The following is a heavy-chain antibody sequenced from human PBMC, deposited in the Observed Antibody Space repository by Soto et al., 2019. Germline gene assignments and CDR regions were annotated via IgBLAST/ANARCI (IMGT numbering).Heavy chain of an antibody. D-gene: IGHD5-18*01. CDR3: AKDQGGHCYSYGYSFNY. V-gene: IGHV3-23*01. Sequence: GGSLRLSCAASGFTFSSYAMSWVRQAPGKGLEWVSGISGSGGSTYYADSVKGRFTISRDNSKNTLYLQMNSLRAEDTAVYYCAKDQGGHCYSYGYSFNYWGQGTLVTV. CDR2: ISGSGGST. J-gene: IGHJ4*02. CDR1: GFTFSSYA.